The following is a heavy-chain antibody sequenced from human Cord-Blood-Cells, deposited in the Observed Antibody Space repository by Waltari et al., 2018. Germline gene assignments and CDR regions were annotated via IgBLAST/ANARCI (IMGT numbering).Heavy chain of an antibody. Sequence: QLQLQESGPGLVKPSETLSLNCTVSGCPISSSSYYWGWIRQPPGQGREWIGSIYYSGSTSYNPSLKSRVTISVDTSKNQFSLKLSSVTAADTAVYYCARQDVLLWFGELLGRAFDIWGQGTMVTVSS. V-gene: IGHV4-39*01. D-gene: IGHD3-10*01. J-gene: IGHJ3*02. CDR2: IYYSGST. CDR3: ARQDVLLWFGELLGRAFDI. CDR1: GCPISSSSYY.